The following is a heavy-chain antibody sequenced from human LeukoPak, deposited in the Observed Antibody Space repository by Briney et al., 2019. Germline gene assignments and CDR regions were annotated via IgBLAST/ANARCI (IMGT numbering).Heavy chain of an antibody. V-gene: IGHV4-34*01. J-gene: IGHJ4*02. CDR3: ARGRLGYCSGGSCYVFLV. D-gene: IGHD2-15*01. Sequence: PSETLSLTCAVYGGSFSGYYWSWIRQPPGKGLEWIGEINHSGSTNYNPSLKSRVTISVDTSKNQFSLKLSSVTAADTAVYYCARGRLGYCSGGSCYVFLVWGQGTLVTVSS. CDR2: INHSGST. CDR1: GGSFSGYY.